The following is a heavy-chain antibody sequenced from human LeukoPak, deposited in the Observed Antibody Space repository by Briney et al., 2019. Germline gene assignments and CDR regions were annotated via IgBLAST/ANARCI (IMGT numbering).Heavy chain of an antibody. CDR3: ARIVDDSSGCRLDP. CDR1: GFSLSTSGVG. Sequence: SGPTLVNPTQTLTLTCTFSGFSLSTSGVGVGWIRQPPGKALEWLARIDWDDDKYYSTSLKTRLTISKDTSKNQVVLTMTNMDPVDTATYYCARIVDDSSGCRLDPWGQGTLVTVSS. D-gene: IGHD3-22*01. J-gene: IGHJ5*02. CDR2: IDWDDDK. V-gene: IGHV2-70*11.